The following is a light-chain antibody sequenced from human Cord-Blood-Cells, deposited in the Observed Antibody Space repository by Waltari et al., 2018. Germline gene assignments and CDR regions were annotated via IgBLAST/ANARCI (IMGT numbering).Light chain of an antibody. V-gene: IGKV3-11*01. CDR3: QQRSNWPPMYT. Sequence: EIVLTQSPATLSLSPGERATLSCRASQSVSSYLAWYQQKPGHAPRLLIYDASNRATGSPARFSGSGSGTDFTLTISSLEPEDFAVYYCQQRSNWPPMYTFGQGTKLEIK. J-gene: IGKJ2*01. CDR2: DAS. CDR1: QSVSSY.